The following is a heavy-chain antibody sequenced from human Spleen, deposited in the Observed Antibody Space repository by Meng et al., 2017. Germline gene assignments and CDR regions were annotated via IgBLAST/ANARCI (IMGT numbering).Heavy chain of an antibody. Sequence: VQLEESGGGLVQPGGSLRLSCAASGFTFSDYYMSWIRQAPGKGLEWISYISTSGNTIYYTDSVKGRFAISRDNAKNSLYLQMSSLRAEDTAVYYCARGFNGGNSGAFGYWGQGTLVTVSS. V-gene: IGHV3-11*01. D-gene: IGHD4-23*01. CDR3: ARGFNGGNSGAFGY. J-gene: IGHJ4*02. CDR2: ISTSGNTI. CDR1: GFTFSDYY.